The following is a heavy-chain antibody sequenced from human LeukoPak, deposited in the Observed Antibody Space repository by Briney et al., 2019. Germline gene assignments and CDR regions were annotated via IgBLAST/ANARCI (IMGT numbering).Heavy chain of an antibody. CDR3: ARADDIVVVPAAYFDY. CDR2: INHSGST. V-gene: IGHV4-34*01. CDR1: GGSFSGYY. J-gene: IGHJ4*02. Sequence: PSETLSLTCAVYGGSFSGYYWSSIRQPPGKGLEWIGEINHSGSTNYNPSLKSRVTISVDTSKNQFSLKLSSVTAADTAVYYCARADDIVVVPAAYFDYWGQGTLVTVSS. D-gene: IGHD2-2*01.